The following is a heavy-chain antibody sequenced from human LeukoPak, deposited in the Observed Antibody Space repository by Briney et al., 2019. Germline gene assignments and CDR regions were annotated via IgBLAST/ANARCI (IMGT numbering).Heavy chain of an antibody. D-gene: IGHD2-21*01. V-gene: IGHV4-59*08. CDR3: ARHRFASPLDS. J-gene: IGHJ4*02. Sequence: SETLSPTCTVSGVSSSSSYWSWIRQPPGKGLEWIGYIFYTGDSNHNPSFKSRVSISLDTSKDQISLKLSSVTAADTAVYYCARHRFASPLDSWGQGTLVTVSS. CDR1: GVSSSSSY. CDR2: IFYTGDS.